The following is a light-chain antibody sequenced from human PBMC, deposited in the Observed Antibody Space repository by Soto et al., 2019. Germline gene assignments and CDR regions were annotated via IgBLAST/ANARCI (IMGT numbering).Light chain of an antibody. Sequence: DIQMTQSPSALSASVGDRVTITCRASQSISSWLAWYQQKPGKAPKLLIYDASSLKSGVPSRFSGSGSGTEFTLTISSLQPDDFATYYCQQYNSCRTFGQGTKVDIK. J-gene: IGKJ1*01. CDR3: QQYNSCRT. CDR1: QSISSW. CDR2: DAS. V-gene: IGKV1-5*01.